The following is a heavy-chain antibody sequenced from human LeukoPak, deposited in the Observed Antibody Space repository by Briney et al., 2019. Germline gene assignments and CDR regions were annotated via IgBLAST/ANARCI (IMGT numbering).Heavy chain of an antibody. CDR2: INHSGST. CDR3: ARVRGSPNYFDY. D-gene: IGHD3-10*01. Sequence: SETLSLTCAVYGGSFSGYYWSWIRQPPGKGLEWIGEINHSGSTNYNPSLKSRVTISVDTSKNQFSLKLSSVTAADTAVYYCARVRGSPNYFDYWGQGTLVTVSS. CDR1: GGSFSGYY. V-gene: IGHV4-34*01. J-gene: IGHJ4*02.